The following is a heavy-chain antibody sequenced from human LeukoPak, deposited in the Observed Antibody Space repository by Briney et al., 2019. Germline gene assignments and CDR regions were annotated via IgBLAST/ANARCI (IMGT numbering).Heavy chain of an antibody. CDR3: AKDQVGSLGY. J-gene: IGHJ4*02. D-gene: IGHD1-26*01. CDR1: GFTFSSYG. Sequence: PGRSLRLSCAASGFTFSSYGMHWVRQAPGKGLEWVAVISYDGSNKYYADSVKGRFTISRDNSKNTLYLQMNSLRAEDTAVYYCAKDQVGSLGYWGQGTLVTVSS. V-gene: IGHV3-30*18. CDR2: ISYDGSNK.